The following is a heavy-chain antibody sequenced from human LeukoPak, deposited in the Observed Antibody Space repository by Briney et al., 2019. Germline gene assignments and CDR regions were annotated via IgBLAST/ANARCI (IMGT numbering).Heavy chain of an antibody. D-gene: IGHD2-2*01. CDR3: AKQDIVVVPAAMGGPNWFDP. CDR2: ISGSGGST. J-gene: IGHJ5*02. V-gene: IGHV3-23*01. Sequence: PGGSLRLSCAASGFTFSSYAMSWDRQAPGKGLEWVSAISGSGGSTYYADSVKGRFTISRDNSKNTLYLQMNSLRAEDTAVYYCAKQDIVVVPAAMGGPNWFDPWGQGTLVTVSS. CDR1: GFTFSSYA.